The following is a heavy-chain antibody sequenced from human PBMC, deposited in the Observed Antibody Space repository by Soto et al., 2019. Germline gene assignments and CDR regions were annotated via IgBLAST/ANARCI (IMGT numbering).Heavy chain of an antibody. CDR1: GGNICSSY. J-gene: IGHJ4*02. CDR3: ARDHGDGYNSYFDY. CDR2: IYYSGST. Sequence: LSYNVPGGNICSSYWSWIRQNPGKGLEWIGYIYYSGSTNYNPSLKSRVTISVDTSKNQFSLKLSSVTAADTAVYYCARDHGDGYNSYFDYWGQGTLVTVSS. V-gene: IGHV4-59*01. D-gene: IGHD5-12*01.